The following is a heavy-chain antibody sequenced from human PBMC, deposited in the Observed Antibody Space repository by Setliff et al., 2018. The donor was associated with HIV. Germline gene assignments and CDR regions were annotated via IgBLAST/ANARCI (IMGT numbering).Heavy chain of an antibody. Sequence: PSETLSLTCAVYGGSFSGYFWTWIRQSPGKGLKWIGEINHRGSTNYNPSLKSRVTISVDTSKNQFSLKLSSVTAADTAVYYCARDRGSSYYYYYYMDVWGKGTTVTVSS. CDR2: INHRGST. CDR1: GGSFSGYF. V-gene: IGHV4-34*01. D-gene: IGHD6-6*01. CDR3: ARDRGSSYYYYYYMDV. J-gene: IGHJ6*03.